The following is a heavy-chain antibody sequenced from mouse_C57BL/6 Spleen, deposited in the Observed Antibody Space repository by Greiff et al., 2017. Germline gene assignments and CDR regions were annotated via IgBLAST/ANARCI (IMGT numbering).Heavy chain of an antibody. CDR2: FHPYNDDT. Sequence: QVHVKQSGAELVKPGASVKMSCKASGYTFTTYPIEWMKQNHGKSLEWIGNFHPYNDDTKYNEKFKGKATLTVEKSSSTVYLELSRLTSDDAAVYYCAKSELGGAMDYWGQGTSVTVSS. V-gene: IGHV1-47*01. D-gene: IGHD4-1*01. J-gene: IGHJ4*01. CDR1: GYTFTTYP. CDR3: AKSELGGAMDY.